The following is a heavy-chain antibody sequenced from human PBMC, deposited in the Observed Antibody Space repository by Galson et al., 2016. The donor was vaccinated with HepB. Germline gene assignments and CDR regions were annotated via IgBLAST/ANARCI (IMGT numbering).Heavy chain of an antibody. CDR1: GFTFSSYG. D-gene: IGHD2-2*01. CDR3: ASACSSTTCYGDFDY. Sequence: SLRLSCAASGFTFSSYGMHWVRQAPGKGLEWVAVIWYEGGKKYYADSVKGRFAISRDNSKNTLYLQMNSLRAEDTAVYYCASACSSTTCYGDFDYWGQGTLVTVSS. J-gene: IGHJ4*02. V-gene: IGHV3-33*01. CDR2: IWYEGGKK.